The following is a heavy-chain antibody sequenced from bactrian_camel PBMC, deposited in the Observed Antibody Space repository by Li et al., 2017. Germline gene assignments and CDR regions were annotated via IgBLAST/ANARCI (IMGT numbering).Heavy chain of an antibody. J-gene: IGHJ4*01. CDR1: GFSISDTW. CDR3: AKALGGGSYNTGEYGY. Sequence: HVQLVESGGGLVQPGGSLKLSCAPSGFSISDTWVHWVRQTPGRGLEWVSTIYTADGRTKSADSVKDRFTMSRDNAKNMLYLQMNNLKSEDTALYYCAKALGGGSYNTGEYGYWGQGTQVTVS. V-gene: IGHV3S1*01. D-gene: IGHD2*01. CDR2: IYTADGRT.